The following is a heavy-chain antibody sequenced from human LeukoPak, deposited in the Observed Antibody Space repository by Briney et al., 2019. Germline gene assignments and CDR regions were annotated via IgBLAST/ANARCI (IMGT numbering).Heavy chain of an antibody. J-gene: IGHJ6*03. CDR3: ARGPSCGSGSPERGVDMDV. D-gene: IGHD3-10*01. V-gene: IGHV4-34*01. CDR1: GGSFIGNH. CDR2: INHSGST. Sequence: PSETLSLTCAVYGGSFIGNHWSWIRQPPGKGLEWIGEINHSGSTNYNPSLKSRVTISMDTSKNQFSLKLSSVTAADTAVYYCARGPSCGSGSPERGVDMDVWGKGTTVTVSS.